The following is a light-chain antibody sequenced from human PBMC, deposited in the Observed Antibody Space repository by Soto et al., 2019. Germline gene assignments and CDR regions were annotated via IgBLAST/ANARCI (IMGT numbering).Light chain of an antibody. CDR2: AAS. CDR3: QQSFITPRS. Sequence: DIQMTQSPSSLSASLGDRVTITCRASQSISSYLNWYQQRPGKAPKLLIYAASSLQSGVPSRFSGSGSGTDFTLTIRSLQPEDFASYYCQQSFITPRSFGQGTKLEIK. V-gene: IGKV1-39*01. J-gene: IGKJ2*01. CDR1: QSISSY.